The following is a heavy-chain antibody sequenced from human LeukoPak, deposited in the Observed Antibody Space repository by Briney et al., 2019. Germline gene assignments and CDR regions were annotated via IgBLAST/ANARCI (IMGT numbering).Heavy chain of an antibody. Sequence: ASVKVSCKASGYTFTSYDINWVRQATGQGLEWMGWMNPNSGNTGYAQKFQGRVTMTRNTSISTAYMELSSLRSEGTAVYYCARERAYSGYDFGYYYGMDVWGQGTTVTVSS. D-gene: IGHD5-12*01. V-gene: IGHV1-8*01. CDR3: ARERAYSGYDFGYYYGMDV. CDR1: GYTFTSYD. J-gene: IGHJ6*02. CDR2: MNPNSGNT.